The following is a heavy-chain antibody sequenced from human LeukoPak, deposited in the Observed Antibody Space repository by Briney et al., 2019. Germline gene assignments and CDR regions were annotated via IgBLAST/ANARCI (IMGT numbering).Heavy chain of an antibody. CDR2: IWNDGSNK. Sequence: GGSLRLSCAASGFTFSTYGMHWVRQAPGKGLEWVAVIWNDGSNKYYADSVKGRFTISRDNSKNTLYLQMNSLRVEDTAVYYCAKDYSRDDYYADTFHIWGQGTMVTVSS. CDR3: AKDYSRDDYYADTFHI. J-gene: IGHJ3*02. D-gene: IGHD2-21*01. V-gene: IGHV3-33*03. CDR1: GFTFSTYG.